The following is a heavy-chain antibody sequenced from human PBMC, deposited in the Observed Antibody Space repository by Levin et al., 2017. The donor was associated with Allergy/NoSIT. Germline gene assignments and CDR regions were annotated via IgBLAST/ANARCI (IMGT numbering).Heavy chain of an antibody. V-gene: IGHV3-9*01. J-gene: IGHJ4*02. Sequence: PSGGSLRLSCAASGFTFGDYAMHWVRQAPGKGLEWVSGINWNRDKIGYADSVRARFTISRDNAKNSLYLQMNSLGPEDTALYYCAKGLNWGSPNTFDCWGQGTLVTVSS. CDR1: GFTFGDYA. CDR2: INWNRDKI. CDR3: AKGLNWGSPNTFDC. D-gene: IGHD7-27*01.